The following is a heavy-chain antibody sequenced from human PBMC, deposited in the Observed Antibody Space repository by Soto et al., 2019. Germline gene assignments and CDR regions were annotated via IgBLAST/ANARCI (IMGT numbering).Heavy chain of an antibody. J-gene: IGHJ5*02. V-gene: IGHV4-59*01. Sequence: SETLSLTCPVSGGSISGYYWSWIRQPPGKGLEWIGYIYYSGSTNYNPSLKSRVTISVDTSKNQFSLKLSSVTAADTAVYYCGRDPIGYGGWFDPWGQGTLVTVSS. CDR1: GGSISGYY. CDR2: IYYSGST. D-gene: IGHD5-12*01. CDR3: GRDPIGYGGWFDP.